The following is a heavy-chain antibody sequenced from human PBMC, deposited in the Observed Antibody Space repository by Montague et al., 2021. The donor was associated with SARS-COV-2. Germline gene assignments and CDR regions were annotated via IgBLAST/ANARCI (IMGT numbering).Heavy chain of an antibody. CDR3: ARVAGGYYHDSSAYFDY. Sequence: SETLSLTCAVYGGSFSGYYWSWIRQPPGKGLEWIGEINQSGSTNYNPSLKSRVTLSVDTSKKQFSLNLSSLTAADTAVYYCARVAGGYYHDSSAYFDYWGQGTLVTVPS. CDR2: INQSGST. J-gene: IGHJ4*02. V-gene: IGHV4-34*01. CDR1: GGSFSGYY. D-gene: IGHD3-22*01.